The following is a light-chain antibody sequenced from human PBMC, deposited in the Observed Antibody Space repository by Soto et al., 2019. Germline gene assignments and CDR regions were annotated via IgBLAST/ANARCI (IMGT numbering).Light chain of an antibody. V-gene: IGKV3-20*01. Sequence: EIVLTQSPGTLSLSPGERATLSCRASQSVGRNYLAWYQQKPGQAPRLLIHGASNRATGIPDRFSGSGSGTDFTLTISILEPEDFAVYYCQQYASSPLTFGGGTELEIK. CDR2: GAS. J-gene: IGKJ4*01. CDR3: QQYASSPLT. CDR1: QSVGRNY.